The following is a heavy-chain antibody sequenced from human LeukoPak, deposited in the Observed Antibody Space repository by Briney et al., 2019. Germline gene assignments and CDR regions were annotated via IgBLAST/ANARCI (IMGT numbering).Heavy chain of an antibody. J-gene: IGHJ3*02. CDR1: GGSISSSSYY. D-gene: IGHD2-15*01. V-gene: IGHV4-39*01. CDR2: IYYSGST. Sequence: SETLSLTCTVSGGSISSSSYYWGWIRQPPGKGLEWIGSIYYSGSTYYNPSLKSRVTISVDTSKNQFSLKLSSVTAADTAVYYCARGGDIVVVVAAETLDAFDIWGQGTMVTVSS. CDR3: ARGGDIVVVVAAETLDAFDI.